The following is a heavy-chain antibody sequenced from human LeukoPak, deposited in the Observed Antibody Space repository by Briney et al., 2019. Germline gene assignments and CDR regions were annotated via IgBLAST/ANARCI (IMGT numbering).Heavy chain of an antibody. CDR2: VNSDGSST. Sequence: GGSLRLSCAASGFTFSSYWMHWVRQAPGKGLVWVSHVNSDGSSTRYADSVKGRFTISRDNAKNTLYLQMNSLRAEDTAVYYCARGDLQGLREFTDYWGQGTLVTVSS. J-gene: IGHJ4*02. CDR3: ARGDLQGLREFTDY. D-gene: IGHD4-4*01. CDR1: GFTFSSYW. V-gene: IGHV3-74*01.